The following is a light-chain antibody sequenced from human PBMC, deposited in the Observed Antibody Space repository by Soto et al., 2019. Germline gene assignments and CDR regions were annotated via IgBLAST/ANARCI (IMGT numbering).Light chain of an antibody. V-gene: IGLV2-23*01. CDR3: CLNAGSSTWV. Sequence: QSALTQPASVSGSPGQSITISCTGTSSDVGSYSLVSWYQQHPGKAPKLMIYEGSKRPSGISNRFSGSKSRNPASLTISGFQAEDEADYYCCLNAGSSTWVFGGGTKLTVL. CDR2: EGS. J-gene: IGLJ3*02. CDR1: SSDVGSYSL.